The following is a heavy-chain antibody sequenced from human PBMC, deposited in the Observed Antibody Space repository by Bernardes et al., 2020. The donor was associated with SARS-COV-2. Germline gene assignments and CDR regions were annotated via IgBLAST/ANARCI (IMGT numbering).Heavy chain of an antibody. J-gene: IGHJ6*02. Sequence: SETLSPTCAVYGGSFNRYYWSWIRQPPGKGLEWIGELSPSGITNSNPSLKSRVTISVASSKSQFSLKLDSVTAADTAVYYCARLRSVPGLFYVSWQYQGLDVWGQETTVTVSS. V-gene: IGHV4-34*01. D-gene: IGHD2-2*01. CDR2: LSPSGIT. CDR1: GGSFNRYY. CDR3: ARLRSVPGLFYVSWQYQGLDV.